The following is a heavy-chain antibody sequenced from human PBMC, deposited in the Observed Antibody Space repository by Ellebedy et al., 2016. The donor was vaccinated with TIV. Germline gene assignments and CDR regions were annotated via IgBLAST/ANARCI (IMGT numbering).Heavy chain of an antibody. D-gene: IGHD5-18*01. Sequence: ASVKVSCKASGGTFSSYAISWVRQAPGQGLEWMGGIIPIFGTANYAQKFQGRVTITADESTSTAYMELSSLRSDDTAVYYCARVGKLWSFDYWGQGTLVTVSS. CDR1: GGTFSSYA. CDR2: IIPIFGTA. CDR3: ARVGKLWSFDY. J-gene: IGHJ4*02. V-gene: IGHV1-69*13.